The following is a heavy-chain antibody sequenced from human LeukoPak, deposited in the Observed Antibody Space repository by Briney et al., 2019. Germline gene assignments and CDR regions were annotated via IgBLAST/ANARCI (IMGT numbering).Heavy chain of an antibody. CDR3: ARRWAYGMDV. Sequence: SETLSLTCTVSGGSISRYYWSWIRQPPGKGLEWIGYIYYSGSTNYNPSLNNRVTISVDASKEQFSLKLGSVTAADTAVYYCARRWAYGMDVWGQGTTVTVSS. CDR1: GGSISRYY. J-gene: IGHJ6*02. CDR2: IYYSGST. V-gene: IGHV4-59*08. D-gene: IGHD1-26*01.